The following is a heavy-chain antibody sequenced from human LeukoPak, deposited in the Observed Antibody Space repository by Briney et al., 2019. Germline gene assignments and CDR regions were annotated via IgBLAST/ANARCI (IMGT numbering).Heavy chain of an antibody. V-gene: IGHV3-74*01. CDR3: ARDRFSGYDN. J-gene: IGHJ4*02. Sequence: GGSLRLSCEASGFXFSAYAITWVRQAPGKGLVWVSQISSDGNLPTYADSVKGRFTISRDNAKNTLYLQMNSLRAEDTAVYYCARDRFSGYDNWGQGTLVTVSS. D-gene: IGHD5-12*01. CDR2: ISSDGNLP. CDR1: GFXFSAYA.